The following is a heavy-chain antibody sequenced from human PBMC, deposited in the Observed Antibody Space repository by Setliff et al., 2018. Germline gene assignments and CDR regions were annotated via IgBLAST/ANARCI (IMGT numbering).Heavy chain of an antibody. D-gene: IGHD6-19*01. CDR3: ATKAVAGT. J-gene: IGHJ4*02. CDR1: GFSFSNYW. Sequence: GGSLRLSCAASGFSFSNYWMSWVRQAPGKGLEWVANIKKDGSEKYHVDSVKGRFTISRDNAKNSLFLQMNSLRAEDTAVYYCATKAVAGTGGQGTLVTVSS. V-gene: IGHV3-7*03. CDR2: IKKDGSEK.